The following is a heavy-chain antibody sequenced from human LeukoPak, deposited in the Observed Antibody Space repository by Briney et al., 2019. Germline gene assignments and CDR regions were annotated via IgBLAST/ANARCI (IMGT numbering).Heavy chain of an antibody. D-gene: IGHD6-13*01. V-gene: IGHV4-39*01. J-gene: IGHJ4*02. Sequence: SETLSLTCTVSGGSISSSSYYWGLIRHPPGKGLEWIGSIYYSGSTYYNPSLKSRVTISVDTSKNQFSLKLSSVAAADTAVYYCARHIAAAGTNWGQGTLVTVSS. CDR3: ARHIAAAGTN. CDR1: GGSISSSSYY. CDR2: IYYSGST.